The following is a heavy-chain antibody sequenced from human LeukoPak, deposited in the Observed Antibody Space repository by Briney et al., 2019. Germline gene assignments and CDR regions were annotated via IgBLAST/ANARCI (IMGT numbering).Heavy chain of an antibody. CDR2: IYHSGST. CDR3: ARTQQLSWFDP. J-gene: IGHJ5*02. CDR1: GYSISSGYY. V-gene: IGHV4-38-2*02. Sequence: SETLSLTCTVSGYSISSGYYWGWIRQPPGKGLEWIGSIYHSGSTYYNPSLKSRVTISVDTSKNQFSLKLSSVTAADTAVYYCARTQQLSWFDPWGQGTLVTVSS. D-gene: IGHD6-13*01.